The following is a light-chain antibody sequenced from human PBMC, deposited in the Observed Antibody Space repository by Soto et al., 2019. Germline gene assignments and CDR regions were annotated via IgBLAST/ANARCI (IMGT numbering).Light chain of an antibody. CDR3: HQYGRSPQWT. CDR1: QSVSSSY. V-gene: IGKV3-20*01. J-gene: IGKJ1*01. Sequence: EIVLTQSPGTLSLSPGERATLSCRARQSVSSSYLGWYQQKPGQSPRLLIYGASSRATGIPDRFSGSGSGTDFTLTISRLEPEDFAVYYCHQYGRSPQWTFGQGTKVEI. CDR2: GAS.